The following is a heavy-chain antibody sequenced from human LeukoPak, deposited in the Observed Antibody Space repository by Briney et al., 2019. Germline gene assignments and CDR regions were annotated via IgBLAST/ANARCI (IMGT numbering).Heavy chain of an antibody. D-gene: IGHD3-10*01. V-gene: IGHV3-7*01. CDR3: ARDTYYYGSGSQGYGMDV. CDR1: GFTFSSYW. J-gene: IGHJ6*02. Sequence: GGSLRLSCAASGFTFSSYWMSWVRQAPGKGLEWVANIKQDGSEKYYVDSVKGRFTISSDNAKNSLYLQMNSLRAEDTAVYYCARDTYYYGSGSQGYGMDVWGQGTTVTVSS. CDR2: IKQDGSEK.